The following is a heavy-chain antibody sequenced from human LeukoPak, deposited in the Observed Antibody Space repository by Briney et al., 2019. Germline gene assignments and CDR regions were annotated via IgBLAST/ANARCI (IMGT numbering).Heavy chain of an antibody. CDR1: GLPFSTFW. V-gene: IGHV3-7*01. CDR2: INQDGSEE. J-gene: IGHJ4*02. D-gene: IGHD2-2*01. Sequence: GGSLRLSCAASGLPFSTFWMNWVRQAPGKGLEWVANINQDGSEEYYVDSVKGRFTISRDNAKNSVYLQMNSLRVKDTGIYYCARNARGPGDYWGQGTVVTVSS. CDR3: ARNARGPGDY.